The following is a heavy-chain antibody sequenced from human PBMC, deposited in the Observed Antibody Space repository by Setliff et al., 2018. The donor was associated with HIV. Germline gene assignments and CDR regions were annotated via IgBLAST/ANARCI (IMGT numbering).Heavy chain of an antibody. CDR2: IKEDGSET. J-gene: IGHJ6*03. CDR3: ATVHPYSYYMGV. CDR1: GFTFNTAW. Sequence: PGGSLRLSCAASGFTFNTAWMSWVRQAPGKGLEWVANIKEDGSETFYVDSVKGRFTMSRDNAKNLVYLEMNSLKVEDTAVYYCATVHPYSYYMGVWGKGTTVTVSS. V-gene: IGHV3-7*01.